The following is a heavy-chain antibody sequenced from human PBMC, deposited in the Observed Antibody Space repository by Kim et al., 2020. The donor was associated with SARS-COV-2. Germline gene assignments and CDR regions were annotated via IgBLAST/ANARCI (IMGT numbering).Heavy chain of an antibody. J-gene: IGHJ5*02. D-gene: IGHD3-16*01. CDR2: ISYNGANI. CDR3: VPHRLGCFDP. Sequence: GGSLRLSCAASGLTLSTYDMSWVRQAPGKGLEWPSFISYNGANIFYADSVKGRFTISRDNVKNTLSLQMNSLRDEDTAVYYCVPHRLGCFDPWGQGTLVTVSS. CDR1: GLTLSTYD. V-gene: IGHV3-48*02.